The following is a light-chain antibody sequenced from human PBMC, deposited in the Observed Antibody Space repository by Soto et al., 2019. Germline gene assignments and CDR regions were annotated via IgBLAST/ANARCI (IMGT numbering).Light chain of an antibody. CDR2: DAS. Sequence: EIVLTQSPATLSLSPGERATLSCRASQSVSSYLAWYQQKPGQAPRLLIYDASNRATGIPARFSGSGSGTDFTLTIRSLEPEDFAVYYCQQRSNWQTFGQGTKVDIK. V-gene: IGKV3-11*01. CDR1: QSVSSY. CDR3: QQRSNWQT. J-gene: IGKJ1*01.